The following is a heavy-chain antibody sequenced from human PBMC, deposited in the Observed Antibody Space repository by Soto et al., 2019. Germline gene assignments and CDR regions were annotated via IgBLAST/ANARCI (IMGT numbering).Heavy chain of an antibody. Sequence: GGSLRLSCAASGFTFSSYTMNWVRQAPGKGLEWVSSISSSGSYIYYADSLKGRFTISRDNAKTSLYLQMNSLRAEDTALYYCARVRTHGDYGVGAFDIWGQGTMVTVSS. D-gene: IGHD4-17*01. V-gene: IGHV3-21*01. CDR3: ARVRTHGDYGVGAFDI. CDR2: ISSSGSYI. J-gene: IGHJ3*02. CDR1: GFTFSSYT.